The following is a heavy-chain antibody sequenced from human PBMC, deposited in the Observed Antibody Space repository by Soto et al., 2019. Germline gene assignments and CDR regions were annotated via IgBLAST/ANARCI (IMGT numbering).Heavy chain of an antibody. CDR3: VRGYYDSSGQSNTFDI. CDR2: VHFSGST. D-gene: IGHD3-22*01. Sequence: LSLTCTVSGASITSSYWSWIRQSPGKGLEWIGYVHFSGSTNYNPSLKSRVTISVDTSKNQFSLKLSSVTAADSAVYFCVRGYYDSSGQSNTFDIWGQGTMVTVSS. CDR1: GASITSSY. J-gene: IGHJ3*02. V-gene: IGHV4-59*01.